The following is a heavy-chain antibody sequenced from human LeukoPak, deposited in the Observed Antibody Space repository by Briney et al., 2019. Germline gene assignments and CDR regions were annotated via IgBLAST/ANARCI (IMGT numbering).Heavy chain of an antibody. D-gene: IGHD2-2*01. CDR1: GYNFTNYW. Sequence: GESLKISCKGSGYNFTNYWIGWVRQMPGKGLEWMGIIYPGDSDTRYSPSFQGQVTISADKSISTAYLQWSSLKASDTAMYYCARLFTEYCSSTSKCSYYYYYYMDVWGKGTTVTVSS. V-gene: IGHV5-51*01. J-gene: IGHJ6*03. CDR3: ARLFTEYCSSTSKCSYYYYYYMDV. CDR2: IYPGDSDT.